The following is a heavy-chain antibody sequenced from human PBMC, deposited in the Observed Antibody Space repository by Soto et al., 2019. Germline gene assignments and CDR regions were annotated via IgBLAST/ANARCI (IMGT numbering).Heavy chain of an antibody. J-gene: IGHJ6*02. V-gene: IGHV1-69*13. CDR1: GGTFGNSA. Sequence: ASVKVSCKASGGTFGNSAISWVRQAPGQGLEWMGGTIPIFGTANYAQKFQGRVTITADESTSTAYMELSSLRSEDTAVYYCASSLGEGVAARRYYYYGMGVWGQGTTVTVSS. CDR2: TIPIFGTA. CDR3: ASSLGEGVAARRYYYYGMGV. D-gene: IGHD6-6*01.